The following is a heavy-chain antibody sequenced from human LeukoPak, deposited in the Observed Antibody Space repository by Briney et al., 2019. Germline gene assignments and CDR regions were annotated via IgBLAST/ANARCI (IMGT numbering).Heavy chain of an antibody. V-gene: IGHV3-53*04. Sequence: GGSLRLSCAASGFTVSSNYMSWVRQAPGKGLEWVSVIYSGGSTYYADSVKRRFTISRHNSKNTLYLQMNSLRAGDTAVYYCARLMRYYFGSRNPNYFTNWGQGTLVTVSS. CDR3: ARLMRYYFGSRNPNYFTN. J-gene: IGHJ4*02. CDR1: GFTVSSNY. CDR2: IYSGGST. D-gene: IGHD3-10*01.